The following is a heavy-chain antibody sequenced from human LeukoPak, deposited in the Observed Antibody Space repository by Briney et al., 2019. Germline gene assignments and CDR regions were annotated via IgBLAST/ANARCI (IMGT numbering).Heavy chain of an antibody. CDR1: GHILTELS. D-gene: IGHD3-9*01. CDR3: ATVWRYFDWLSLDY. Sequence: GASVKVSFKVSGHILTELSMHWVRQAPGKGREWMGGFDPEDGETIYAQKFQGRVTMTEDTSTDTAYMELSSLRSEDTAVYYCATVWRYFDWLSLDYWGQGTLVTVSS. CDR2: FDPEDGET. J-gene: IGHJ4*02. V-gene: IGHV1-24*01.